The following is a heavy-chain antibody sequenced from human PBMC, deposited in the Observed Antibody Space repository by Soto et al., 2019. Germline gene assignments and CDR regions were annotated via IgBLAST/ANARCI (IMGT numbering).Heavy chain of an antibody. V-gene: IGHV3-7*01. CDR2: IKQDGSEK. D-gene: IGHD2-15*01. CDR1: GFTFSSYW. Sequence: EVQLVESGGGLVQPGGSLRLSCAASGFTFSSYWMSWVRQAPGKGLEWVANIKQDGSEKYYVDSVKGRFTISRDNAKNSLYLHMNSLRAEDTAVYYCARDLYCSGGSCPDTWGQGTLVTVSS. J-gene: IGHJ5*02. CDR3: ARDLYCSGGSCPDT.